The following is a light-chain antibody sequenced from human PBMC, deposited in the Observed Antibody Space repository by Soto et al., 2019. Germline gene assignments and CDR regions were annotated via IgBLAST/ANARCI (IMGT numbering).Light chain of an antibody. CDR3: NSYTTLSNRV. CDR1: SSDVGGYNY. J-gene: IGLJ1*01. V-gene: IGLV2-8*01. CDR2: EVS. Sequence: QSVLTQPPSASGSPGQSVTISCTGTSSDVGGYNYVSWYQQHPGKAPKLMIYEVSKRPSGVPDRFSGSKSGNTASLTVSGLQAEDEADYYCNSYTTLSNRVFGTGTKV.